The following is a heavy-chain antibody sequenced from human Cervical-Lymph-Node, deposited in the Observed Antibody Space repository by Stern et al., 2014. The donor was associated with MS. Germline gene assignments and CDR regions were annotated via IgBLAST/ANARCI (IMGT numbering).Heavy chain of an antibody. V-gene: IGHV5-51*01. CDR1: GYTFTSYW. CDR3: ARQRYFDY. CDR2: IFPGGSDI. J-gene: IGHJ4*02. Sequence: VQLVESRPEVKRPGESLKISCQASGYTFTSYWIGWVRQMPGKGLEWIAIIFPGGSDIRYSPSFQGQVTISADKSSSTAYLQWNNLKASDTAIYYCARQRYFDYWGQGTLVTVSS.